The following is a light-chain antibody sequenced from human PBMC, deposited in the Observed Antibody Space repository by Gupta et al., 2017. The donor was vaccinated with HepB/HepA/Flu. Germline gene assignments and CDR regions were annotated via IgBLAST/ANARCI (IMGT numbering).Light chain of an antibody. J-gene: IGLJ3*02. CDR3: AAWDDSLGGWV. CDR1: SSNIGNNY. V-gene: IGLV1-47*01. CDR2: KNN. Sequence: QSVLTQPPSASGTPGQRVTISCSGSSSNIGNNYVYWYQQLPKTAPKLLIYKNNQRPSGVPDRFSGSKSGTSASLAISGLRSGDEADYYCAAWDDSLGGWVFGGGTKLTVL.